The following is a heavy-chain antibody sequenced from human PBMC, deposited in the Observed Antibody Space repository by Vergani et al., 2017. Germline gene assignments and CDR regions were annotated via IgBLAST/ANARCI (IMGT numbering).Heavy chain of an antibody. CDR2: ISSSSSYI. V-gene: IGHV3-21*01. J-gene: IGHJ5*02. CDR3: AREGVIIAVACTGVGFDP. D-gene: IGHD6-19*01. Sequence: EVQLVESGGGLVKPGGSLRLSCAASGFTFSSYSMNWVRQAPGKGLEWVSSISSSSSYIYYADSVKGRFTISRDNAKNSLYLQMNSLRAEDTAVYYCAREGVIIAVACTGVGFDPWGQGTLVTVSS. CDR1: GFTFSSYS.